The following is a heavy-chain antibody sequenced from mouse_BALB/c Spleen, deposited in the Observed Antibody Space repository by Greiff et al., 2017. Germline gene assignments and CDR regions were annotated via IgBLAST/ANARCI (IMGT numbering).Heavy chain of an antibody. CDR1: GYSITSGYY. CDR2: ISYDGSN. Sequence: EVKLVESGPGLVKPSQSLSLTCSVTGYSITSGYYWNWIRQFPGNKLEWMGYISYDGSNNYNPSLKNRISITRDTSKNQFFLKLNSVTTEDTATYYCAREAYGSLAYWGQGTLVTVSA. J-gene: IGHJ3*01. D-gene: IGHD1-2*01. V-gene: IGHV3-6*02. CDR3: AREAYGSLAY.